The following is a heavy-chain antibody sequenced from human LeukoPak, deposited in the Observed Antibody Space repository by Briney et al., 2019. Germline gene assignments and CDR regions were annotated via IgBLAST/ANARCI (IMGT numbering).Heavy chain of an antibody. CDR3: ARDYHQYAVAGTVLDH. CDR1: GFTFSSYA. CDR2: ISGSGGST. J-gene: IGHJ4*02. Sequence: PGGSLRLSCAASGFTFSSYAMSWVRQAPGKGLEWVSAISGSGGSTYYADSVKGRFTISRDNSKNTLYLQMNSLRAEDTAVYYCARDYHQYAVAGTVLDHWGQGTLVTVSS. D-gene: IGHD6-19*01. V-gene: IGHV3-23*01.